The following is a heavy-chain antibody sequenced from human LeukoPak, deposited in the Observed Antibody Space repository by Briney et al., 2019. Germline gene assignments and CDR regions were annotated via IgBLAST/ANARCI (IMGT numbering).Heavy chain of an antibody. CDR1: GGSISSSNW. J-gene: IGHJ4*02. Sequence: SGTLSLTCAVSGGSISSSNWWSWVRQPPGKGLEWIGYIYYSGSTYYNPSLKSRVTISVDTSKNQFSLKLSSVTAADTAMYYCARDQYYFDYWGQGTLVTVSS. CDR3: ARDQYYFDY. V-gene: IGHV4-4*02. CDR2: IYYSGST.